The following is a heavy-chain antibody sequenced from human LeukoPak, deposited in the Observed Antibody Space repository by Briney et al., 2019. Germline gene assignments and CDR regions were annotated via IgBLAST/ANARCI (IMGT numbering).Heavy chain of an antibody. CDR2: IYYSGTT. J-gene: IGHJ3*01. V-gene: IGHV4-59*08. CDR3: ASPPPRGNSGAAFDV. Sequence: PSETLSVTCTGSGGSISRYYWSWIGQPPGKELEWIGYIYYSGTTNYNPSLKSRVTISVDTSKNQFSLKLSSVTAADTAVYHCASPPPRGNSGAAFDVWGQGALVTVSS. D-gene: IGHD1-26*01. CDR1: GGSISRYY.